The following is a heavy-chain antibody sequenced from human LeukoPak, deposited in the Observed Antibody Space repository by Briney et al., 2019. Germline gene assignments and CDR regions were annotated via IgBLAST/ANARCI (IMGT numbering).Heavy chain of an antibody. CDR2: INHSGST. CDR1: GGSFSGYY. J-gene: IGHJ4*02. CDR3: ARRGSLTTVTTILLFFDY. D-gene: IGHD4-17*01. V-gene: IGHV4-34*01. Sequence: PSETLSLTCAVYGGSFSGYYWSWIRQPPGKGLEWIGEINHSGSTNYNPSLKSRVTISVDTSKNQFSLKLSSVTAADTAVYYCARRGSLTTVTTILLFFDYWGQGTLVTVSS.